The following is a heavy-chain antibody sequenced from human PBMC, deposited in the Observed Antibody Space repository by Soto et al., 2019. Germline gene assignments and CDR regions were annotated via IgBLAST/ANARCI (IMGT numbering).Heavy chain of an antibody. V-gene: IGHV3-23*01. Sequence: EVQLLESGGGLVQPGGSLRLSCAASGFTFINYAMSWVRQAPGKGLEWVSTIGGSGASTYYADSVKGRFTISRGNSKNTLYLQMNSLRAEDTAVYYCAKDQMDVLRFLEWLLYEDYWGQGTLVTVSS. CDR3: AKDQMDVLRFLEWLLYEDY. D-gene: IGHD3-3*01. CDR2: IGGSGAST. CDR1: GFTFINYA. J-gene: IGHJ4*02.